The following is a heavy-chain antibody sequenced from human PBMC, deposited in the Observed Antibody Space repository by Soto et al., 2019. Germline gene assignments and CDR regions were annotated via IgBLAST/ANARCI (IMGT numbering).Heavy chain of an antibody. D-gene: IGHD2-2*01. CDR3: ARGGDQVVPASYGMDV. CDR1: GYSFTSYW. Sequence: GESLKISCKGSGYSFTSYWIGWVRQMPGKGLEWMGIIYPGDSDTRYSPSFQGQVTISADKSISTAYPQWSSLKASDTAMYYCARGGDQVVPASYGMDVWGQGTTVTASS. J-gene: IGHJ6*02. CDR2: IYPGDSDT. V-gene: IGHV5-51*01.